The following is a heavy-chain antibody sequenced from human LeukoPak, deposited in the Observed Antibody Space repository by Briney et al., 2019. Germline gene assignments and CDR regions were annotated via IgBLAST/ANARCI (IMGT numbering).Heavy chain of an antibody. J-gene: IGHJ6*03. CDR1: GFSFSTYN. CDR3: ARGSPIIVGATAYMDV. V-gene: IGHV3-21*01. CDR2: ISSSSSCI. Sequence: TGGSLRLSCAASGFSFSTYNMNWVRQAPGKGLEWVSSISSSSSCIYYADSVKGRFTISRDNAKNSLYLQMNSLRAEDTAVYYCARGSPIIVGATAYMDVWGKGTTVTVSS. D-gene: IGHD1-26*01.